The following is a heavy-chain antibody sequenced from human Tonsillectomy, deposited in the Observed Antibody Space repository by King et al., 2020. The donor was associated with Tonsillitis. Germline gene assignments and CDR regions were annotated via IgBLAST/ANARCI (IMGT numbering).Heavy chain of an antibody. V-gene: IGHV5-51*01. CDR2: IYPSDSDT. CDR3: ARQRDSSGYYNSAFDI. CDR1: GYSFTTYW. J-gene: IGHJ3*02. Sequence: QLVQSGAEVKKPGASLKISCKGSGYSFTTYWIGWVRQMPGKGLEWMGIIYPSDSDTRYSPSFQGQVTISADKSISTAYLQWSSLKASDTAMYYCARQRDSSGYYNSAFDIWGQGTLVTVSS. D-gene: IGHD3-22*01.